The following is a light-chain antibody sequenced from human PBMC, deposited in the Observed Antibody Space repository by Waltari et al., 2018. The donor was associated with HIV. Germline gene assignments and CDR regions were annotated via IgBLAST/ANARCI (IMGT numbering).Light chain of an antibody. CDR3: SSYTTTNTYV. Sequence: QSALTQPASMSGSPGQSITISCTGTSSDIGFYYYVSWYQPHPGKVPKLLIYEVSNRPSGVSNRFSGSKSGNTASLTISGLQAEDEADYYCSSYTTTNTYVFGPGTKVTVL. J-gene: IGLJ1*01. V-gene: IGLV2-14*01. CDR1: SSDIGFYYY. CDR2: EVS.